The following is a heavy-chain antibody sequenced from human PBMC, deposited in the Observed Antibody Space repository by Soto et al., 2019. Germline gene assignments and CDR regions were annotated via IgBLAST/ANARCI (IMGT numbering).Heavy chain of an antibody. CDR1: GYTFTSYA. D-gene: IGHD3-10*01. CDR2: INAGNGHT. Sequence: QVQLVQSGTEVKKPGASVKVSCKASGYTFTSYAMQWVRQAPGQRLEWMGWINAGNGHTKYSQKFQGRVTITRDTSASTGYMELSSLRSEDTAVYYCARDLGFGLSDYWGQGTLVNVSS. J-gene: IGHJ4*02. CDR3: ARDLGFGLSDY. V-gene: IGHV1-3*01.